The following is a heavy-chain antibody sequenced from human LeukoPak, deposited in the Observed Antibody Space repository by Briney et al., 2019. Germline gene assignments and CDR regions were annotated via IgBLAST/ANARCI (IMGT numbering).Heavy chain of an antibody. D-gene: IGHD1-26*01. CDR3: ARDHSEEGATIYYYYYYMDV. J-gene: IGHJ6*03. Sequence: PGGSLRLSCAASGFTFSDYYMSWIRQAPGKGLEWVSYISSSGSTIYYADSVKGRFTISRDNAKNSLYLQMNSLRAEDTAVYYCARDHSEEGATIYYYYYYMDVWGKGTTVTVSS. CDR1: GFTFSDYY. V-gene: IGHV3-11*04. CDR2: ISSSGSTI.